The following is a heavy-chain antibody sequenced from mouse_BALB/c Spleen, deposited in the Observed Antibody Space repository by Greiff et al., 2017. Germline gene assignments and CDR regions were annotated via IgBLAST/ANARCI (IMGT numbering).Heavy chain of an antibody. Sequence: VKLQQSGAELVRPGVSVKISCKGSGYTFTDYAMHWVKQSHAKSLEWIGVISTYYGDASYNQKFKGKATMTVDKSSSTAYMELARLTSEDSAIYYCARGGSSPYYAMDYWGQGTSVTVSS. V-gene: IGHV1S137*01. CDR1: GYTFTDYA. D-gene: IGHD1-1*01. CDR3: ARGGSSPYYAMDY. J-gene: IGHJ4*01. CDR2: ISTYYGDA.